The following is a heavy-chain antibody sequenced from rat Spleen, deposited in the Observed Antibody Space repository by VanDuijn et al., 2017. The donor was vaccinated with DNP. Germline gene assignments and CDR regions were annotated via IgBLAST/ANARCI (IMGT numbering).Heavy chain of an antibody. CDR2: ITSTGGST. CDR1: GFTFNNYW. D-gene: IGHD1-12*02. V-gene: IGHV5-31*01. Sequence: VQLKESGPGLVQPSQTLSLTCTVSGFTFNNYWMTWIRQVPGKGLEWVASITSTGGSTYYPDSVKGRFTISRDNAKSTLYLQMNSLRSEDMATYYCVRPDYYFGSYPFFWGPGTMVTVSS. J-gene: IGHJ1*01. CDR3: VRPDYYFGSYPFF.